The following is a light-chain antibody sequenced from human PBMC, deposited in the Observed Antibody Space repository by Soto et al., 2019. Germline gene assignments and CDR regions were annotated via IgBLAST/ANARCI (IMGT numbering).Light chain of an antibody. CDR2: DAS. V-gene: IGLV2-14*03. J-gene: IGLJ1*01. CDR1: SSDVAEYKY. CDR3: SAYTTSIALYV. Sequence: QSVLTQPASVSGSPGQSITISCTETSSDVAEYKYVSWYQQHPGRAPKLIIYDASNRPSGVSNRFSGSKSGSTASLTISGLQAEDEADYYCSAYTTSIALYVFGAGTKVTVL.